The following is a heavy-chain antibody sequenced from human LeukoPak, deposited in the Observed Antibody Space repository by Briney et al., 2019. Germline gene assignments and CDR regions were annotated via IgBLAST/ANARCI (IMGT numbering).Heavy chain of an antibody. Sequence: GASVKVSCKASGYSFTGYYMHWVRQAPGQGLEWMGWINPYSGGTNYAQKFQGRVTMTRDTSISTAYMELSRLRSDDTAVYFCARGIAARYWGQGTLVTVSS. D-gene: IGHD6-13*01. V-gene: IGHV1-2*02. CDR1: GYSFTGYY. J-gene: IGHJ4*02. CDR2: INPYSGGT. CDR3: ARGIAARY.